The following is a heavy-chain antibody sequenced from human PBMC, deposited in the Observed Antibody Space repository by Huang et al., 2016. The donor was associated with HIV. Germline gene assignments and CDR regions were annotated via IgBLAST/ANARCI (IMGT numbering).Heavy chain of an antibody. V-gene: IGHV1-8*01. Sequence: VQLVQSGAEVKKPGASVKVYCKASGYTFSYDDINWVRQAPGQGLEWMGGMNPNSSNTGNPRKSQGRVTRTRSTSISTAYMELSRLRFEDTAVYYCATLPPVNYGRSGGRVRDYWGQGSLVTVSS. CDR1: GYTFSYDD. CDR3: ATLPPVNYGRSGGRVRDY. J-gene: IGHJ4*02. D-gene: IGHD2-15*01. CDR2: MNPNSSNT.